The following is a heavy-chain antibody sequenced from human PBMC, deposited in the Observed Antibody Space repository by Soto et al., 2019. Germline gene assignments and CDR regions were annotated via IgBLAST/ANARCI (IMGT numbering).Heavy chain of an antibody. CDR2: IWYDGSNQ. V-gene: IGHV3-33*08. CDR1: GFTFSNYG. J-gene: IGHJ3*02. CDR3: LARPYAFDI. D-gene: IGHD6-6*01. Sequence: QVQLVESGGGVVQPGRSLRLSCAASGFTFSNYGMHWVRQAPGTGLEWVAVIWYDGSNQYYADSVKGRFTISRDNSKNTLYLQMNGLTAEDTVAYYCLARPYAFDIWGQGTMVSVSS.